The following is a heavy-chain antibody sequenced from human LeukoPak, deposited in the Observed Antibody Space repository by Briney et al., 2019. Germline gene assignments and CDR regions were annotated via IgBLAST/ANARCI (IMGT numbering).Heavy chain of an antibody. J-gene: IGHJ4*02. Sequence: ASVKVSCKASGYTFTSYYMHWVRQAPGQGLEWMGIINPSGGSTSYAQKFQGRVTMTRDMSTSTVYMELSSLRSDDTALYYCATGTVSSSWLGIFDFWGQGTLVTVSS. CDR2: INPSGGST. CDR1: GYTFTSYY. D-gene: IGHD6-13*01. V-gene: IGHV1-46*01. CDR3: ATGTVSSSWLGIFDF.